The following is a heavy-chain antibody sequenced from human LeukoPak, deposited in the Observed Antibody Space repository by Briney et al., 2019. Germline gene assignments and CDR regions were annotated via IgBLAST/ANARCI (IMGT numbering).Heavy chain of an antibody. CDR1: DFTFSNVW. D-gene: IGHD4/OR15-4a*01. CDR3: TTGIDYGGGY. CDR2: IKNKADGGTI. V-gene: IGHV3-15*07. J-gene: IGHJ4*02. Sequence: PGGSLRLSCAASDFTFSNVWMNWVRQAPGKGLEWVGRIKNKADGGTIDYASPVKGRFTISRDDSKNTVYLQMNSLQIEDTGVYYCTTGIDYGGGYWGQGTLVTVSS.